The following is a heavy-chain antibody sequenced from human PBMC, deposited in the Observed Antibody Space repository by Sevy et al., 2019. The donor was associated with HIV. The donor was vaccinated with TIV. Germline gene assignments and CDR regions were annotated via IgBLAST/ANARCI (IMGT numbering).Heavy chain of an antibody. Sequence: ASVKVSCKVSGYTLTELSMHWVRQAPGKGLEWMGGFDPEDGETIYSQKFQGRVTMTEDTSTDTAYMELSSLRSEDTAVYYCATTPHDYSNGDYWGQGTLVTNSS. V-gene: IGHV1-24*01. CDR2: FDPEDGET. CDR3: ATTPHDYSNGDY. CDR1: GYTLTELS. D-gene: IGHD4-4*01. J-gene: IGHJ4*02.